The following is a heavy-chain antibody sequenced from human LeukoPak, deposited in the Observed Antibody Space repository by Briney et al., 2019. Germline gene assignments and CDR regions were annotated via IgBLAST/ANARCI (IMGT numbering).Heavy chain of an antibody. V-gene: IGHV1-8*01. CDR1: GYTFTSYD. CDR3: ARDRDIVVVPAAIGGDY. D-gene: IGHD2-2*01. Sequence: VASVKVSCKASGYTFTSYDINWVRQATGQGLEWMGWMNPNSGNTGYAQKFQGRVTMTRNTSINTAYMELSSLRSDDTAVYYCARDRDIVVVPAAIGGDYWGQGTLVTVSS. CDR2: MNPNSGNT. J-gene: IGHJ4*02.